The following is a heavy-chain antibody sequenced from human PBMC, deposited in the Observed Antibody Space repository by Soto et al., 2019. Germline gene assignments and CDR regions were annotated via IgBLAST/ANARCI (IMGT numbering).Heavy chain of an antibody. CDR2: INHSGST. Sequence: LSLTCAVYGGSFSGYYWSWIRQPPGKGLEWIGEINHSGSTNYNPSLKSRITISVDTSKNQFSLKPSSVTAADTAVYYCARTTYYYGMDVWGQGPTVTVSS. J-gene: IGHJ6*02. CDR1: GGSFSGYY. CDR3: ARTTYYYGMDV. D-gene: IGHD1-1*01. V-gene: IGHV4-34*01.